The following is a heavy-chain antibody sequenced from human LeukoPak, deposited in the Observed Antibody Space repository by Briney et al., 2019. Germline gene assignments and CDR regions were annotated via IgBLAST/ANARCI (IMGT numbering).Heavy chain of an antibody. CDR1: GGSISSYY. D-gene: IGHD3-10*01. CDR3: ARVTGSGSPGVDY. V-gene: IGHV4-59*01. CDR2: IYYSGST. Sequence: SETLSLTCTVSGGSISSYYWGWIRQPPGKGLEWIGYIYYSGSTNYNPSLKSRVTISVDTSKNQFSLKLSSVTAADTAVYYSARVTGSGSPGVDYWGQGTLVTVSS. J-gene: IGHJ4*02.